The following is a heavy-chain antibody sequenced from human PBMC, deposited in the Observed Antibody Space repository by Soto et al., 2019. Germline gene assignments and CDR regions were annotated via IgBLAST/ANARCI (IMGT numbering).Heavy chain of an antibody. D-gene: IGHD5-18*01. Sequence: ASVKVSCKASGYTFTGYYMHWVRQAPGQGLEWMGWINPNSGGTNYAQKFQGWVTMTRDTSISTAYMELSRLRSDDTAVYYCARARGYSYGFFGYWGQGTLVTVSS. V-gene: IGHV1-2*04. CDR1: GYTFTGYY. CDR2: INPNSGGT. J-gene: IGHJ4*02. CDR3: ARARGYSYGFFGY.